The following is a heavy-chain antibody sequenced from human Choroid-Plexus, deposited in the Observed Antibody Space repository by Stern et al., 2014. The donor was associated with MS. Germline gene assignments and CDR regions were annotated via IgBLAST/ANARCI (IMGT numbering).Heavy chain of an antibody. CDR1: GFNFGSCA. CDR2: VSYDGSNK. J-gene: IGHJ5*02. Sequence: DQLGASGGGVVQPGRPLRLSCVASGFNFGSCAMHWVRQAPGKGLEWVAGVSYDGSNKYYADSVKGRFTISRDNSQNTLYMQMSSLRPEDTAVYYCAKDRQYLTYFFDHWGQGSLVTVSS. D-gene: IGHD2/OR15-2a*01. V-gene: IGHV3-30*18. CDR3: AKDRQYLTYFFDH.